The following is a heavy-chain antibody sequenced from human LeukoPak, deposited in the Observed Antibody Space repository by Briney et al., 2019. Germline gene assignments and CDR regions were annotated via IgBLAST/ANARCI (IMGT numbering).Heavy chain of an antibody. Sequence: SETLSLTCTVFGSISSFYWSWIRQPPGKGLEWIGYIYYSGSTNYNPSLKSRVTISVDTSKNQFSLKLSSATAADTAFYYCARGLLDGYTHPAAFDIWGQGTMATVSS. V-gene: IGHV4-59*01. D-gene: IGHD5-24*01. CDR1: GSISSFY. CDR2: IYYSGST. J-gene: IGHJ3*02. CDR3: ARGLLDGYTHPAAFDI.